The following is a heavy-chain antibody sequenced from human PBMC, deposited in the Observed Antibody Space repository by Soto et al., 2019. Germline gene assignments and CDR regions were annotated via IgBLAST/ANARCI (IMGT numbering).Heavy chain of an antibody. V-gene: IGHV4-39*01. Sequence: SETLSLTCTVSSGSMKTSRYYWGWIRQPPWKGLEWIASVYYSGSIDYNPSLKSRVSISVDTSKSQFSLKLSSVTAADTSVYYCVGLAYCILVGDYWGPGXLVTVYS. J-gene: IGHJ4*02. CDR2: VYYSGSI. CDR1: SGSMKTSRYY. CDR3: VGLAYCILVGDY. D-gene: IGHD2-21*01.